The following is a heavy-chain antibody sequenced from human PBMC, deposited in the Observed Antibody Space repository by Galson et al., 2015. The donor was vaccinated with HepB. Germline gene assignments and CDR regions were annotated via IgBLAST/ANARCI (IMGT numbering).Heavy chain of an antibody. Sequence: LRLSCAASGFTFSSYSMNWVRQAPGKRLEWVSYISSSSSTIYYADSVKGRFTISRDNAKNSLYLQMNSLRDEDTAVYYCARAFRRYSSSSGVSGYYYMDVWGKGTTVTVSS. J-gene: IGHJ6*03. CDR2: ISSSSSTI. CDR1: GFTFSSYS. CDR3: ARAFRRYSSSSGVSGYYYMDV. V-gene: IGHV3-48*02. D-gene: IGHD6-6*01.